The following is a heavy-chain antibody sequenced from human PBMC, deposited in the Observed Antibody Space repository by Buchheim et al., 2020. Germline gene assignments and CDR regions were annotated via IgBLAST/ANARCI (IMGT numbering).Heavy chain of an antibody. Sequence: VQLVESGGGLVQPGGSLRLSCAASGFTFSSYEMNWVRQAPGKGLEWVAVISYDGSKKYYADSVKGRFTISRDNSKSTLDLQMNSLRGEDTAVYYCATGKFDYWGQGTL. CDR1: GFTFSSYE. CDR2: ISYDGSKK. CDR3: ATGKFDY. J-gene: IGHJ4*02. V-gene: IGHV3-30*03.